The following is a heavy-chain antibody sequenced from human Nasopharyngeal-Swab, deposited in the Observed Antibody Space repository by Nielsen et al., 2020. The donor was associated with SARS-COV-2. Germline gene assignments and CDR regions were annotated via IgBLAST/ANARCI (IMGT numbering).Heavy chain of an antibody. CDR1: GYTLTELS. D-gene: IGHD3-16*02. Sequence: ASVKVSCKVFGYTLTELSMHWVRQAPGKGLEWMGGFDPEDGETIYAQKFQGRVTMTEDTSTDTAYMELSSLRSEDTAVYYCATGEPYVWGSYRYDYWGQGTLVTVSS. J-gene: IGHJ4*02. CDR2: FDPEDGET. V-gene: IGHV1-24*01. CDR3: ATGEPYVWGSYRYDY.